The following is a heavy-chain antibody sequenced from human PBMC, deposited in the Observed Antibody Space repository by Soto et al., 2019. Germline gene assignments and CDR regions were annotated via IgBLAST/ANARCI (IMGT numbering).Heavy chain of an antibody. CDR1: GGSISSYY. CDR2: IYTSGST. J-gene: IGHJ6*02. CDR3: GRDQRNGWYMNYYYGMDV. V-gene: IGHV4-4*07. D-gene: IGHD6-19*01. Sequence: PSETLSLTCTVSGGSISSYYWSWIRQPAGKGLEWIGRIYTSGSTNYNPSLKSRVTMSVDTSKNQFSLKLSSGPAAATAVYYCGRDQRNGWYMNYYYGMDVWGQGTTVTVSS.